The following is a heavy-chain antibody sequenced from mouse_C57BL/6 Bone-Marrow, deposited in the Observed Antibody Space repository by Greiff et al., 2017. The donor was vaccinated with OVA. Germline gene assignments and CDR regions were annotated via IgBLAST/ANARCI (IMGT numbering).Heavy chain of an antibody. CDR2: IDPENGDT. D-gene: IGHD2-2*01. J-gene: IGHJ4*01. Sequence: VQLQQSGAELVRPGASVKLSCTASGFNIKDDYMHWVKQRPEQGLEWIGWIDPENGDTEYASQFQGKATITADPSSTTAYLQLSSLTSEDTAVYYCTPVGYYYGYDEDYAMDYWGQGTSVTVSS. CDR1: GFNIKDDY. V-gene: IGHV14-4*01. CDR3: TPVGYYYGYDEDYAMDY.